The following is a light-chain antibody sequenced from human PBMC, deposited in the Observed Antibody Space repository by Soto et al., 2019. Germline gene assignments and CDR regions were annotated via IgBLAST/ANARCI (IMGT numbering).Light chain of an antibody. CDR2: ATS. Sequence: QMTQSPASLSSFVGDRVTITCRASQRIAPNLAWFQQKQGKVPKLLIYATSTLQSGVPSRFSGSGSGTDFSLTISSLQPEDVGTYYCQKYSSAPLTFGGGTKVEIK. V-gene: IGKV1-27*01. CDR1: QRIAPN. CDR3: QKYSSAPLT. J-gene: IGKJ4*01.